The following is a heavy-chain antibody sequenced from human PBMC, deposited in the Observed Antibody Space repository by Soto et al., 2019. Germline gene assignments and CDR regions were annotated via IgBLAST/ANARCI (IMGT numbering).Heavy chain of an antibody. CDR1: GYSFTSYW. Sequence: GESLKISCKGSGYSFTSYWISWVRQMPGKGLEWMGRIDPSDSYTNYSPSFQGHVTISADKSISTAYLQWSSLKASDTAMYYCARYSSSSIDYYYGMDVWGQGTTVTVSS. V-gene: IGHV5-10-1*01. D-gene: IGHD6-6*01. CDR3: ARYSSSSIDYYYGMDV. J-gene: IGHJ6*02. CDR2: IDPSDSYT.